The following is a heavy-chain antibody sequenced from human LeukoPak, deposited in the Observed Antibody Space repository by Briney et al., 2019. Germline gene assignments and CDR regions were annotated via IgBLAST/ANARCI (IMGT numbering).Heavy chain of an antibody. CDR2: ISYDGSNK. CDR3: ARDSDGYNLLNAFDI. J-gene: IGHJ3*02. D-gene: IGHD5-12*01. V-gene: IGHV3-30-3*01. CDR1: GFTFSSYA. Sequence: PGGSLRLSSAASGFTFSSYAMHWVRQAPGKGLEWVAVISYDGSNKYYADSVKGRFTISRDNSKNTLYLQMNSLRAEDTAVYYCARDSDGYNLLNAFDIWGQGTMVTVSS.